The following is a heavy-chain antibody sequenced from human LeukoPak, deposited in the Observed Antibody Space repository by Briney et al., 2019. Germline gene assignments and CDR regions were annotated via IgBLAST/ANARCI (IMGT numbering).Heavy chain of an antibody. V-gene: IGHV4-39*07. D-gene: IGHD1-26*01. CDR2: IYYSGST. Sequence: PSETLSLTCTVSGGSISSSSYYWGWIRQPPGKGLEWIGSIYYSGSTYYNPSLKSRVTISVDTSKNQFSLKLSSVTAADTAVYYCARGNAPDYSGSYYVGYYYYYMDVWGKGTTVTVSS. CDR3: ARGNAPDYSGSYYVGYYYYYMDV. J-gene: IGHJ6*03. CDR1: GGSISSSSYY.